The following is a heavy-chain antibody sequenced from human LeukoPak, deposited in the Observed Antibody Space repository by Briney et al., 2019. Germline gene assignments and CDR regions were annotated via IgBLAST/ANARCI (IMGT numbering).Heavy chain of an antibody. CDR2: IKQDGSEK. Sequence: PGGSLRLSCAASGFTFSGYWMSWVRQAPGKGLEWVANIKQDGSEKYYVDSVKGRFTISRDNAKNSLYLQMNSLRAEDTAVYYCARDRVSFCGGDCYSGSYYYMDVWGKGTTVTVSS. CDR1: GFTFSGYW. V-gene: IGHV3-7*01. D-gene: IGHD2-21*02. J-gene: IGHJ6*03. CDR3: ARDRVSFCGGDCYSGSYYYMDV.